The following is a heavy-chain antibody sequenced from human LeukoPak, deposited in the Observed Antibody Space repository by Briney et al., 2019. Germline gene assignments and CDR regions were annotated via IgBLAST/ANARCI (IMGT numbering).Heavy chain of an antibody. CDR2: MNPNSGNT. Sequence: ASVKVSCEASGYTFSTYDIHWVRQATGQGLEWMGWMNPNSGNTGYAQKFLDRVTMTMDTSISTAYMELNSLRSEDTAVYYCARGRYLEPFEWWGQGALVTVSS. J-gene: IGHJ4*02. D-gene: IGHD3-3*01. CDR3: ARGRYLEPFEW. CDR1: GYTFSTYD. V-gene: IGHV1-8*01.